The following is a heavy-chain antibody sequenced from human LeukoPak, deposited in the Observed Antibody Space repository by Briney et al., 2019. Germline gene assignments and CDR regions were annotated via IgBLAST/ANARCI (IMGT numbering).Heavy chain of an antibody. J-gene: IGHJ5*02. CDR2: IYYSGST. D-gene: IGHD6-19*01. CDR1: GGSISSYY. Sequence: SETLSLTCTVSGGSISSYYWSWIRQPPGKGLEWIGYIYYSGSTNYNPSLKSRVTISVDTSKNQFSLKLSSVTAADTAVYYCARRERIAVAGTGNWFDPWGRGTLVTVSS. V-gene: IGHV4-59*08. CDR3: ARRERIAVAGTGNWFDP.